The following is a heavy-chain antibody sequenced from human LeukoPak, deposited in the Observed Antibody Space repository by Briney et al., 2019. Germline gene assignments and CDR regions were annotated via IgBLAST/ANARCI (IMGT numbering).Heavy chain of an antibody. Sequence: ASVKVSCEVSGYTLTELSMHWVRQAPGKGLEWMGGFDPEDGETIYAQKFQGRVTMTEDTSTDTAYMELSSLRSEDTAVYYCATLWDNYYDSSGYFQWGQGTLVTVSS. J-gene: IGHJ4*02. CDR3: ATLWDNYYDSSGYFQ. CDR2: FDPEDGET. CDR1: GYTLTELS. V-gene: IGHV1-24*01. D-gene: IGHD3-22*01.